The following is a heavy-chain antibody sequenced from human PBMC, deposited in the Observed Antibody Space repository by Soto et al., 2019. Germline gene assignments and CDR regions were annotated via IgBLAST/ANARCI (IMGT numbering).Heavy chain of an antibody. V-gene: IGHV3-48*03. CDR3: ARWSYLDY. Sequence: GGSLRLSCAASGFTFSSFEMNWVRQAPDKGLEWASYISSSGSTKYYADSVKGRFAISRDNAKNSLWLQMSSLRAEDTAMYYCARWSYLDYWGQGTRVTVSS. CDR1: GFTFSSFE. J-gene: IGHJ4*02. CDR2: ISSSGSTK. D-gene: IGHD3-3*01.